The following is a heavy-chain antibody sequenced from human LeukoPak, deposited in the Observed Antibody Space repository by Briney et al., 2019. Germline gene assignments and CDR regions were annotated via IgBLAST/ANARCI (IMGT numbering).Heavy chain of an antibody. D-gene: IGHD3-3*02. J-gene: IGHJ6*04. CDR1: GFTIGTAW. CDR2: IKSEGEGATT. CDR3: IAHFPYFYGFDV. Sequence: GGSLRLSCVSSGFTIGTAWMSWVRQAPGKGLEWLGHIKSEGEGATTDYAAPAKGRFAISRDDSKNMIYLQMSSLKIDDTAIYHRIAHFPYFYGFDVWGKGTTVTVSS. V-gene: IGHV3-15*01.